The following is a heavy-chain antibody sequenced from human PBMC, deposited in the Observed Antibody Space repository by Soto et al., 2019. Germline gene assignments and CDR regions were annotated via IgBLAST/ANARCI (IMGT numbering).Heavy chain of an antibody. CDR3: ARDTSAGSRSYYNLHYNYGMDI. CDR2: IYYSGST. D-gene: IGHD3-10*01. Sequence: SETLSLTCTVSGGSVSSGSYYWSWIRQPPGKGLEWIGYIYYSGSTNYNPSLKSRVTISVDTSKNQFSLKLSSVTAADPAVYYCARDTSAGSRSYYNLHYNYGMDILCPGTLLTIS. V-gene: IGHV4-61*01. J-gene: IGHJ6*02. CDR1: GGSVSSGSYY.